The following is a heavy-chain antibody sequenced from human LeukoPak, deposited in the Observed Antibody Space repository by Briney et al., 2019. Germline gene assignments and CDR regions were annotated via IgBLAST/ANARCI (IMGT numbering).Heavy chain of an antibody. V-gene: IGHV3-74*01. CDR2: INNDGVST. J-gene: IGHJ4*02. CDR3: AKVRFSGYYGWYFDY. CDR1: GFTLSSYW. Sequence: PGGSLRLSCATSGFTLSSYWMHWVRQVPGKGLEWLSRINNDGVSTSYADSVKGRFTISRDNAKNTLYLRMNSLRAEDTAVYYCAKVRFSGYYGWYFDYWGQGTLVTVSS. D-gene: IGHD3-22*01.